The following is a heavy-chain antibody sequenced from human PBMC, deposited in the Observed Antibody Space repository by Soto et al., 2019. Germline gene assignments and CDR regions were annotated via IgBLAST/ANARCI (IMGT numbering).Heavy chain of an antibody. CDR2: IIPILGIT. J-gene: IGHJ6*02. V-gene: IGHV1-69*02. CDR1: GGTFSSCT. D-gene: IGHD6-19*01. CDR3: AIAVAGTHGMDV. Sequence: QVQLVQSGAEVKKPESSVKVSCKASGGTFSSCTISWVRQAPGQGLEWMGRIIPILGITNYAQKFQGRVTITADKSTSTAYMELSSLRSEDTAVYYCAIAVAGTHGMDVWGQGTTVTVSS.